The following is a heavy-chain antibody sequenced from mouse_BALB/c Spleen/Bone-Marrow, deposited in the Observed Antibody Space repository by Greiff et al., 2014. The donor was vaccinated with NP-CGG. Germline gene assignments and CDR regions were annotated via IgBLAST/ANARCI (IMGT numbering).Heavy chain of an antibody. CDR3: ASGYDYGRGYAMDY. Sequence: VQLQQSGAEVMRPGSSVNISCKASGYAFSNYGMNWVKQRPGQGLEWIGQIYPGDGDTNYNGKFKGRVTLTADKSSSTAYMQLSSLTSEDSAVYFCASGYDYGRGYAMDYWGQGTSVTVSS. CDR2: IYPGDGDT. D-gene: IGHD2-4*01. CDR1: GYAFSNYG. J-gene: IGHJ4*01. V-gene: IGHV1-80*01.